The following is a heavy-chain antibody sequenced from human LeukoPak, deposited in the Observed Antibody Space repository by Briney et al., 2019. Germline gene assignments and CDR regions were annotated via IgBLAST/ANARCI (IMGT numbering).Heavy chain of an antibody. CDR3: ARGSVLRYFDWLKNDAFDI. Sequence: SETLSLTCAVSGGSISSGGYSWSWIRQPPGKGLEWIGYIYHSGSTYYNPSLKSRVTISVDRSKNQFSLKLSSVTAADTAVYYCARGSVLRYFDWLKNDAFDIWGQGTMVTVSS. CDR1: GGSISSGGYS. D-gene: IGHD3-9*01. J-gene: IGHJ3*02. V-gene: IGHV4-30-2*01. CDR2: IYHSGST.